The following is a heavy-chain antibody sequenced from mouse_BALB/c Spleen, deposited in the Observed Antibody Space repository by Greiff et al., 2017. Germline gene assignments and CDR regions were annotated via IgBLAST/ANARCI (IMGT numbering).Heavy chain of an antibody. CDR1: GFTFSSYA. Sequence: EVKLVESGGGLVKPGGSLKLSCAASGFTFSSYAMSWVRQTPEKRLEWVASISSGGSTYYPDSVKGRFTISRDNARNILYLQMSSLRSEDTAMYYCARGGAYYRYDDAMDYWGQGTSVTVSS. CDR2: ISSGGST. V-gene: IGHV5-6-5*01. D-gene: IGHD2-14*01. J-gene: IGHJ4*01. CDR3: ARGGAYYRYDDAMDY.